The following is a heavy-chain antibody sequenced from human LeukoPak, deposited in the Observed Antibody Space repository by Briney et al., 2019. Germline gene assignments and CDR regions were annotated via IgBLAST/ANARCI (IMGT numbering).Heavy chain of an antibody. D-gene: IGHD3-3*01. J-gene: IGHJ4*02. V-gene: IGHV3-33*06. Sequence: GGSLRLSCAASGFTFSSYGMHWVRQAPGKGLEWVAVIWYDGSNKYYADSVKGRFTISRDNSMNTLYLQMNSLRAEDTGVYYCAKDHYWSIDYWGRGTLVTVSS. CDR1: GFTFSSYG. CDR3: AKDHYWSIDY. CDR2: IWYDGSNK.